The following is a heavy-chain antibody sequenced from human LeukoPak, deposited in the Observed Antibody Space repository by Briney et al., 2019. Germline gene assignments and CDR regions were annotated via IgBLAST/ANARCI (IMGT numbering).Heavy chain of an antibody. CDR1: GFTFSNYG. CDR3: AKEYSSGYSDY. Sequence: GRSLRLSCAASGFTFSNYGVHWVRQGPGKGLEWVAVIGYDGSNQYYADSVKGRFTISRDNSRNTVYLQMNSLRAEDTAMYYCAKEYSSGYSDYWGQGTLVTVSS. D-gene: IGHD6-19*01. J-gene: IGHJ4*02. CDR2: IGYDGSNQ. V-gene: IGHV3-30*18.